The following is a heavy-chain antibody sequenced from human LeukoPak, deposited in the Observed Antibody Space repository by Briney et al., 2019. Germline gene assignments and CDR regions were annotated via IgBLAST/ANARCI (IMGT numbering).Heavy chain of an antibody. V-gene: IGHV4-59*01. D-gene: IGHD2-2*01. Sequence: SETLSLTCTVSGGSISSYYWSWIRQPPGKGLEWIGYIYYSGSTNYLPSLKSRVTISVDTSKNQFSLRLSSVTAADTAVYYCARSKAHLSTSWYGTWFDPWGQGTLVTVSS. CDR3: ARSKAHLSTSWYGTWFDP. CDR2: IYYSGST. J-gene: IGHJ5*02. CDR1: GGSISSYY.